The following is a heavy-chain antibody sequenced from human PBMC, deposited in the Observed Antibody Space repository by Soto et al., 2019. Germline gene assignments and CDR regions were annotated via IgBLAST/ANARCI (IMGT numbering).Heavy chain of an antibody. CDR3: ARGDSWYNWNEGGDY. D-gene: IGHD1-1*01. Sequence: QVQLVESGGGVVQPGRSLRLSCAASGFTVSSYGMHWVRQAPGKGLEWVAVVWYDGSNKYYADSVKGRFTISRDNSKNTLYLQMNSLRAEDTAVYYCARGDSWYNWNEGGDYWGQGTLVTVSS. CDR2: VWYDGSNK. J-gene: IGHJ4*02. CDR1: GFTVSSYG. V-gene: IGHV3-33*01.